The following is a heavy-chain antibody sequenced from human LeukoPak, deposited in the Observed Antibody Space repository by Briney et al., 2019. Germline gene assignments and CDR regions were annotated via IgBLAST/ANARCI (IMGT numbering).Heavy chain of an antibody. D-gene: IGHD1-26*01. CDR3: ARDRVVGATHWFDP. CDR1: GVTFSSYA. V-gene: IGHV3-23*01. CDR2: ISGSGGST. J-gene: IGHJ5*02. Sequence: GGSLRLSCAASGVTFSSYAMSWVRQAPGKGLEWVSAISGSGGSTYYADSVKGRFTISRDNSKNTLYLQMNSLRAEDTAVYYCARDRVVGATHWFDPWGQGTLVTVSS.